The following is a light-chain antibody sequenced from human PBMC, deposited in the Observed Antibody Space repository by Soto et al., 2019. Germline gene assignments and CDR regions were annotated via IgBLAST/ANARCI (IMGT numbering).Light chain of an antibody. CDR2: DVT. CDR3: CSYAGSHSWV. Sequence: QSALTQPRSVSGSPGQSVTISCTGTSSDVGGYNYVSWHQQHPGKAPKLMIYDVTTRPSGVPDRFSGSKSGNTASLIISGLQAEDEADYYCCSYAGSHSWVFGGGTKLTVI. V-gene: IGLV2-11*01. J-gene: IGLJ3*02. CDR1: SSDVGGYNY.